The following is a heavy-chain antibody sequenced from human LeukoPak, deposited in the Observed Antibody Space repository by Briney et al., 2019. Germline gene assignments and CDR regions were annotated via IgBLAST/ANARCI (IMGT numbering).Heavy chain of an antibody. CDR2: ISGSGGTT. CDR1: GFTFSSYA. J-gene: IGHJ6*02. Sequence: GGPLRLSCAASGFTFSSYAMSWVRQAAGKGLEWVSGISGSGGTTYYADSVKGRFTISRDNSKNTMYLQMNSLRAEDTALYYCAILGSSSGYYYTGMDVWGQGTTVTVSS. CDR3: AILGSSSGYYYTGMDV. V-gene: IGHV3-23*01. D-gene: IGHD6-6*01.